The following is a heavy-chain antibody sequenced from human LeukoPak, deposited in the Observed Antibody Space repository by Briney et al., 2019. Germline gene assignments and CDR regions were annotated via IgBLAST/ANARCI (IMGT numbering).Heavy chain of an antibody. V-gene: IGHV3-23*01. CDR1: GFTFSSYA. J-gene: IGHJ4*02. Sequence: GGSLRLSCAASGFTFSSYAMSWVRQAPGKGLEWVSAISGSGGSTYYADSVKGRFTISRDNSKSTLYLQMNSLRAEDTAVYYCAKPGSSSSWYDYWGQGTLVTVSS. CDR3: AKPGSSSSWYDY. CDR2: ISGSGGST. D-gene: IGHD6-13*01.